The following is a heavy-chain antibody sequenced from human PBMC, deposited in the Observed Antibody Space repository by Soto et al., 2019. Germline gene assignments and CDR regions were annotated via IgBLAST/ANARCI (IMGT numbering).Heavy chain of an antibody. CDR1: GGTFSSYA. J-gene: IGHJ5*02. CDR3: AREEDAYCGGDCYSEAWFDP. V-gene: IGHV1-69*13. D-gene: IGHD2-21*02. CDR2: IIPIFGTA. Sequence: SVKVSCKASGGTFSSYAISWVRQAPGQGPEWMGGIIPIFGTANYAQKFQGRVTITADESTSTAYMELSSLRSEDTAVYYCAREEDAYCGGDCYSEAWFDPWGQGTLVTVSS.